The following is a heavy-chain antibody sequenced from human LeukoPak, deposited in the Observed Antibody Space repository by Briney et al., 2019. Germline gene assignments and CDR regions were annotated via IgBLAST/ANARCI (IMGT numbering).Heavy chain of an antibody. CDR3: ARGAHYYDSSGYFDY. V-gene: IGHV4-39*07. Sequence: SETLSLTCTVSGGSISSGYYWGWIRQPPGKGLERIGSIYYSGNTYYNPSLKSRVIISVDTSKNQFSLKLSSVTAADTAVYYCARGAHYYDSSGYFDYWGQGTLVTVSS. CDR2: IYYSGNT. J-gene: IGHJ4*02. CDR1: GGSISSGYY. D-gene: IGHD3-22*01.